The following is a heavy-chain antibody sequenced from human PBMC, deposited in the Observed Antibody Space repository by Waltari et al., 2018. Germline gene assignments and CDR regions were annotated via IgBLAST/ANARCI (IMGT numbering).Heavy chain of an antibody. V-gene: IGHV4-4*07. CDR3: ARDRVESEFYYYYHMDV. CDR2: IHSTGNS. D-gene: IGHD3-10*01. J-gene: IGHJ6*03. Sequence: QVQLQESGPGLLKSSGTLSLTCSVPGDSIIGYFWSWVRQPAGKKMEWIGRIHSTGNSDPNPSLKSRISMSVDTSKNQVSLNLTSVTAADTAVYYCARDRVESEFYYYYHMDVWGRGTAVIISS. CDR1: GDSIIGYF.